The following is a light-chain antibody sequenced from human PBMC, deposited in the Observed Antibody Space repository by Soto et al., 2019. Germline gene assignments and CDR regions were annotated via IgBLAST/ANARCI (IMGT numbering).Light chain of an antibody. V-gene: IGKV3-20*01. CDR2: GAS. CDR3: QQFGRSPLFT. CDR1: QSVSSSY. Sequence: EIVLTQSPGTLSLSPGERATLSCRASQSVSSSYLAWYHQKPGQAPRLLIYGASSRATGIPDRFSGSGSVTAFSLSISRLEPEDFAVDYCQQFGRSPLFTLGPGTKVDVK. J-gene: IGKJ3*01.